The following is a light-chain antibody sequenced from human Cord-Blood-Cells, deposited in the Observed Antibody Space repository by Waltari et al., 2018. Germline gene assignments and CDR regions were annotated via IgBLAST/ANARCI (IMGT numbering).Light chain of an antibody. J-gene: IGLJ2*01. CDR1: SSDVGGYNY. CDR2: DVS. Sequence: QSALTQPRSVSGSPGQSVTIPCTGTSSDVGGYNYVPWYHQHPGKAPKLMIYDVSKRPSGVPDRFSGSKSGNTASLTISGLQAEDEADYYCCSYAGSYTFVVFGGGTKLTVL. V-gene: IGLV2-11*01. CDR3: CSYAGSYTFVV.